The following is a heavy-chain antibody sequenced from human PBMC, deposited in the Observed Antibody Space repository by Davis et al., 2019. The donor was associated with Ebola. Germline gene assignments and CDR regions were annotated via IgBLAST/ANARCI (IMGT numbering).Heavy chain of an antibody. V-gene: IGHV1-2*02. Sequence: AASVKVSCKASGYTFNSYYIHWVRQAPGQGLEWMGWINPNSGGTDFAQKFQGRVTMTRDTSISTAYMELSRLRSDDTAVYYCARELYSYGYGAVDYWGQGTLVTVSS. D-gene: IGHD5-18*01. CDR1: GYTFNSYY. CDR3: ARELYSYGYGAVDY. CDR2: INPNSGGT. J-gene: IGHJ4*02.